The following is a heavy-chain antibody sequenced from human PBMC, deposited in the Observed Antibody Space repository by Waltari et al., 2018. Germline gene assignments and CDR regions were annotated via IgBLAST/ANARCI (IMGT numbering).Heavy chain of an antibody. V-gene: IGHV3-73*02. CDR1: GFTFSGSA. CDR2: IRSKANSYAT. CDR3: TRGVYYYYMDV. J-gene: IGHJ6*03. Sequence: EVQLVESGGGLVQPGGSLKLSCAASGFTFSGSAMHWVRQASGKGLEWVGRIRSKANSYATAYAASVKGRFTISRDDSKNTAYLQMNSLKTEDTAVYYCTRGVYYYYMDVWGKGTTVTISS. D-gene: IGHD2-8*01.